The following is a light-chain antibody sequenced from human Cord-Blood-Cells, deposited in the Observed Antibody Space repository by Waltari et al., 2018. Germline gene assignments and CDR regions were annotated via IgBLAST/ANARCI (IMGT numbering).Light chain of an antibody. CDR3: AAWDDSLSGRV. Sequence: QSVLTQPPSASGTPGQRVTISCSGSSSNIGSNYVYWYQQLPGTAPKLRIYRNNQRPSGVPNGFSGSKSGTSSSLAISGLRSEDEADYYCAAWDDSLSGRVFGGGTKLTVL. CDR2: RNN. J-gene: IGLJ3*02. CDR1: SSNIGSNY. V-gene: IGLV1-47*01.